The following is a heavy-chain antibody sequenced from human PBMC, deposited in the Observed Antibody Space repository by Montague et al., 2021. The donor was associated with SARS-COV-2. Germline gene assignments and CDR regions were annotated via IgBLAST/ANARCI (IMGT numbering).Heavy chain of an antibody. CDR1: GGSISHYY. CDR2: IYSSGGT. Sequence: SETPSLTCAASGGSISHYYWSWIRQPPGKGLEWIGYIYSSGGTNYNPSLKSRVTLSLDAAKNHFSLRLSSVTAADTAVYYCARRTDILTGYYDYWGQGTLVTVSS. V-gene: IGHV4-59*01. D-gene: IGHD3-9*01. J-gene: IGHJ4*02. CDR3: ARRTDILTGYYDY.